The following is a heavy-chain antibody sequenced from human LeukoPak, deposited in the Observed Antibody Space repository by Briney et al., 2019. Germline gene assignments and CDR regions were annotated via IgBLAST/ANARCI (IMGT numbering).Heavy chain of an antibody. CDR2: ISYDGSNK. J-gene: IGHJ4*02. CDR3: AKERGVLLWFGDEPLDY. V-gene: IGHV3-30*18. CDR1: GFTFSSYG. Sequence: GGSLRLSCAASGFTFSSYGMHRVRQAPGKGLEWVAVISYDGSNKYYADSVKGRFTISRDNSKNTLYLQMNSLRAEDTAVYYCAKERGVLLWFGDEPLDYWGQGTLVTVSS. D-gene: IGHD3-10*01.